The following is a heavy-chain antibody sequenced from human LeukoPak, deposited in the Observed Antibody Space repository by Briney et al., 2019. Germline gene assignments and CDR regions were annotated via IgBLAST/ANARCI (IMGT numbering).Heavy chain of an antibody. CDR1: GGTFSSYA. CDR2: IIPIFGTA. J-gene: IGHJ6*02. V-gene: IGHV1-69*01. Sequence: KVSCKASGGTFSSYAISWVRQAPGQGLEWMGGIIPIFGTANYAQKFQGRVTITADESTSTAYMELSSLRSEDTAVYYCARDQYSGSSGYYYYGMDVWGQGTTVTVSS. D-gene: IGHD6-6*01. CDR3: ARDQYSGSSGYYYYGMDV.